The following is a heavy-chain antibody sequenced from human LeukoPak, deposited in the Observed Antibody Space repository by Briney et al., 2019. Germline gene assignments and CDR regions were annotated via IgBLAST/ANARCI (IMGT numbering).Heavy chain of an antibody. V-gene: IGHV3-30*18. CDR3: AKDPEWFGELSVSFDY. CDR2: ISYDGSNK. J-gene: IGHJ4*02. CDR1: GFTFSSYG. D-gene: IGHD3-10*01. Sequence: PGRSLRLSCADSGFTFSSYGMHWVRQAPGKGLEWVAVISYDGSNKYYADSVKGRFTISRDNSKNTLYPQMNSLRAEDTAVYYCAKDPEWFGELSVSFDYWGQGTLVTVSS.